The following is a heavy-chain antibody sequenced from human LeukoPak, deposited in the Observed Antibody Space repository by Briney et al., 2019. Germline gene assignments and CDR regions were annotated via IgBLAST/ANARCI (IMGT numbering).Heavy chain of an antibody. D-gene: IGHD2-21*02. CDR2: IKQDGSEK. Sequence: PGGSLRLSCAASGFTFSSYWMSWVRQAPGKGLEWVANIKQDGSEKYYVDSVKGRFTISRDNAKNSLYLQMNSLRAEDTAVYYCARDRPRHIVVVTAINYFDYWGQGTLVTISS. V-gene: IGHV3-7*03. J-gene: IGHJ4*02. CDR3: ARDRPRHIVVVTAINYFDY. CDR1: GFTFSSYW.